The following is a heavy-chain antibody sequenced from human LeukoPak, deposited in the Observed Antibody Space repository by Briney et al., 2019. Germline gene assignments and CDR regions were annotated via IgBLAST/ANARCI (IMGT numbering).Heavy chain of an antibody. V-gene: IGHV3-7*05. J-gene: IGHJ3*02. Sequence: GGSQRLSCAASGFTFSDYWMSWVRQAPGKGLEWVANIKQDGSEKYYVDSVKGRCTISRDNAKNSLHLQMNSLRAEDTAVYYCARGPSAFGIWGQGTVVTVSS. CDR1: GFTFSDYW. CDR2: IKQDGSEK. CDR3: ARGPSAFGI.